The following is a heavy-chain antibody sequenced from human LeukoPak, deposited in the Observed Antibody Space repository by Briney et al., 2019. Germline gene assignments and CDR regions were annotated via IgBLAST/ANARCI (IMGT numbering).Heavy chain of an antibody. CDR3: ARGTRYQMSYCSSTSCHEEYFQH. J-gene: IGHJ1*01. V-gene: IGHV1-18*01. D-gene: IGHD2-2*01. Sequence: ASVKVSCKASGYTFTSYGISWVRQAPGQGLEWMGWISAYNGNTNYAQKLQGRVTMTTDTSTSTAYMELRSLRSDDTAVYYCARGTRYQMSYCSSTSCHEEYFQHWGQGTLVTVSS. CDR1: GYTFTSYG. CDR2: ISAYNGNT.